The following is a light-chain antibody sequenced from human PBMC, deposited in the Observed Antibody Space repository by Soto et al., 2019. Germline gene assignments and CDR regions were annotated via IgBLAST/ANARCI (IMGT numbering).Light chain of an antibody. J-gene: IGKJ1*01. CDR2: DTS. CDR1: QSVGRNY. Sequence: EIVLTQSPGTLSLSPGERATLSCRASQSVGRNYLAWYQQKPGQAPRLFIYDTSTRATGMSDRFSGSVSGTDFTLTISRLEPEDFAGYYCQQYGSSPWTFGQGTKVEIK. CDR3: QQYGSSPWT. V-gene: IGKV3-20*01.